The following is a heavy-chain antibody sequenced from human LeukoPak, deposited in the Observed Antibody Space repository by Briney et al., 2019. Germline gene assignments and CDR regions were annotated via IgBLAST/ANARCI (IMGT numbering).Heavy chain of an antibody. CDR1: GYTFTRYD. J-gene: IGHJ6*02. CDR3: ARRHASYYGMDV. Sequence: GASVKVSCKASGYTFTRYDINWVRQATGQGLEWMGWMNPNSGNTGYAQKFQGRVTMTRNTSISTAYMELSSLRSEDTPVYYCARRHASYYGMDVWGQGTTVTVSS. V-gene: IGHV1-8*02. CDR2: MNPNSGNT.